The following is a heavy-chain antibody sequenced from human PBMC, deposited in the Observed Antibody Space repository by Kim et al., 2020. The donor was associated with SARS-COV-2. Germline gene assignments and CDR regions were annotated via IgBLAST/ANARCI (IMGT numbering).Heavy chain of an antibody. V-gene: IGHV4-38-2*02. CDR2: IYHSGST. CDR3: ARDPVSLGATDLYYYYYG. CDR1: GYSISSGYY. J-gene: IGHJ6*01. Sequence: SETLSLTCTVSGYSISSGYYWGWIRQPPGNGLEWIGSIYHSGSTYYNPSLKSRVTISVDTSKNQFSLKLSSVTAADTAVYYCARDPVSLGATDLYYYYYG.